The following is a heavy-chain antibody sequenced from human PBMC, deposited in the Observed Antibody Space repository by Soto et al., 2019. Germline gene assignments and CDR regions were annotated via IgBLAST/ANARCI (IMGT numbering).Heavy chain of an antibody. CDR1: GFSFRSYW. J-gene: IGHJ4*02. V-gene: IGHV3-74*01. Sequence: EVQLVESGGDLVQSGGSLGLSCAASGFSFRSYWMHWVRQAPGKGLVWVARISSDGSTTTYADSASGRFIISRDNDANIPYLQMSNLRAEDTAVYYCAREYYGVLTGYYNDFWGQGTLVTVSS. CDR2: ISSDGSTT. CDR3: AREYYGVLTGYYNDF. D-gene: IGHD3-9*01.